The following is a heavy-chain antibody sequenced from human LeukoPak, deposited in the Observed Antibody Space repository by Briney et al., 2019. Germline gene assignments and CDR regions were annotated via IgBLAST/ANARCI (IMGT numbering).Heavy chain of an antibody. D-gene: IGHD3-10*01. J-gene: IGHJ4*02. CDR2: IKQDGSEK. CDR1: GFTFSSYW. CDR3: ARLWYYYGSGSYVVDY. Sequence: AGGSLRLSCAASGFTFSSYWMSWVRQAPGRGLEWVANIKQDGSEKYYVGSVKGRFTISRDNAKNSLYLQMNSLRAEDTAVYYCARLWYYYGSGSYVVDYWGQGTLVTVSS. V-gene: IGHV3-7*01.